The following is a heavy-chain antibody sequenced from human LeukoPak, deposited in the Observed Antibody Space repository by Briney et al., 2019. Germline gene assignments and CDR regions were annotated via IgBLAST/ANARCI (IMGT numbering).Heavy chain of an antibody. D-gene: IGHD6-19*01. CDR3: ARGRGDSSGWYTAFDDY. J-gene: IGHJ4*02. Sequence: ASVKVSCKASGYTFTSYYMHWVRQAPGQGLEWMGIINPSGGSTSYAQKFQGRVTITTDESTSTAYMELSSLRSEDTAVYYCARGRGDSSGWYTAFDDYWGQGTLVTVSS. CDR2: INPSGGST. V-gene: IGHV1-46*01. CDR1: GYTFTSYY.